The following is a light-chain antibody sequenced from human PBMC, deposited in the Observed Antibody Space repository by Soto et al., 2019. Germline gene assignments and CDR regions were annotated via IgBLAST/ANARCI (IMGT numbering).Light chain of an antibody. Sequence: EIVLTQSPGTLSLSPGEGATLSCRASQSVSSNYLARYQQKPGQAPRLLIYDASTRATGIPDRFSGSGSGTDFTLTISRLEPEDSAVYFCQQYGSSPKTFGQGTKVDIK. CDR3: QQYGSSPKT. CDR1: QSVSSNY. CDR2: DAS. V-gene: IGKV3-20*01. J-gene: IGKJ1*01.